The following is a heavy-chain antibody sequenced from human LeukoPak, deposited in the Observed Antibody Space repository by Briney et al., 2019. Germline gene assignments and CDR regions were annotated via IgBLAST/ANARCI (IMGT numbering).Heavy chain of an antibody. D-gene: IGHD6-19*01. CDR1: GFTFSSYA. V-gene: IGHV3-53*01. CDR2: IYSGGST. J-gene: IGHJ4*02. CDR3: ARAGTAVAGQYY. Sequence: GGSLRLSCAASGFTFSSYAMSWVRQAPGKGLEWVSVIYSGGSTYYADSVKGRFTISRDNSKNTLYLQMNSLRAEDTAVYYCARAGTAVAGQYYWGQGTLVTVSS.